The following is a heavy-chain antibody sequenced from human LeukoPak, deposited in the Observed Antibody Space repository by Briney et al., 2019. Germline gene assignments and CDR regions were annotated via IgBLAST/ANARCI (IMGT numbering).Heavy chain of an antibody. CDR3: ARDGNSGWGIYYFDY. J-gene: IGHJ4*02. Sequence: PSETLSLTCTVSGGSISSSSYYWGWIRQPPGKGLEWIGSIYYSGSTYYNPSLESRVTISVDTSKNQFSLKLSSVTAADTAVYYCARDGNSGWGIYYFDYWGQGTLVTVSS. CDR1: GGSISSSSYY. CDR2: IYYSGST. V-gene: IGHV4-39*07. D-gene: IGHD6-19*01.